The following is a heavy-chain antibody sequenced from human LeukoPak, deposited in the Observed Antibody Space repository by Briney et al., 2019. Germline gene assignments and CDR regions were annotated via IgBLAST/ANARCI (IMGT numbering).Heavy chain of an antibody. Sequence: GESLKISCQASGYKITSHWIAWVRQMPGKSPEWMGIIYPGDSDTRYSPSFQGQVTISADKSISTAYLQWSSLKASDTAMYYCARHTGSTIDYWGQGTLVTVSS. CDR1: GYKITSHW. D-gene: IGHD3-10*01. CDR2: IYPGDSDT. CDR3: ARHTGSTIDY. J-gene: IGHJ4*02. V-gene: IGHV5-51*01.